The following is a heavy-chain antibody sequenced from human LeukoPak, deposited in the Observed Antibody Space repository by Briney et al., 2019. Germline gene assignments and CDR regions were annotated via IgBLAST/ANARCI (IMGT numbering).Heavy chain of an antibody. CDR2: ISSSGSTI. V-gene: IGHV3-48*03. D-gene: IGHD3-10*01. Sequence: GGSLRLSCAASGFTFSSYEMNWVRQAPGKGLEWVSYISSSGSTIYYADSVKGRFTISRDNAKNSLYLQMNSLRAADTAVYYCARIQGFGELFPIFDYWGQGTLVTVSS. CDR3: ARIQGFGELFPIFDY. J-gene: IGHJ4*02. CDR1: GFTFSSYE.